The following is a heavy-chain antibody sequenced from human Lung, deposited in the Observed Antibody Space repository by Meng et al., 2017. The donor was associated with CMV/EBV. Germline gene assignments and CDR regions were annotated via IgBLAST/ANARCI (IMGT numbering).Heavy chain of an antibody. J-gene: IGHJ5*02. CDR3: ARRRIAVAGFDP. D-gene: IGHD6-19*01. CDR2: ISAYNGNT. CDR1: GYTFTSYG. Sequence: SVXVSXXAPGYTFTSYGISWVRQAPGQGLEWMGWISAYNGNTNYAQKLQGRVTMTTDTSTSTAYMELRSLRSDDTAVYYCARRRIAVAGFDPWGQGTLVXVSS. V-gene: IGHV1-18*01.